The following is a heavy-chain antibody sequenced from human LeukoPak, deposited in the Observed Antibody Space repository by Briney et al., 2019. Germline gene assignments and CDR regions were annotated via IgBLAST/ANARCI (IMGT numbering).Heavy chain of an antibody. CDR2: ISGGGEYT. Sequence: GGSLRLSCAASGFTFSDYAMNWVRQAPGKGLEWVPTISGGGEYTRYADSVQGRFIVSRDNSKNTVYLQMTSLRVEDTAVYFCAKDKRGGSDYVYFDYWGQGTLVTVSS. CDR1: GFTFSDYA. V-gene: IGHV3-23*01. D-gene: IGHD4-17*01. CDR3: AKDKRGGSDYVYFDY. J-gene: IGHJ4*02.